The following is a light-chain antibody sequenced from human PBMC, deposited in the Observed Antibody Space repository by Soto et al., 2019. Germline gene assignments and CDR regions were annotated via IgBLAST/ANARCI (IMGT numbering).Light chain of an antibody. CDR3: QQYGSSPET. CDR1: QSLSSSY. V-gene: IGKV3-20*01. J-gene: IGKJ1*01. CDR2: GAS. Sequence: EIVLPQSPATLSLSPGERATLSCRASQSLSSSYLAWYQQKPGQAHRLLIYGASSRATVIPDRFSGSGSGTDFTLSISRLEPEDFAVYYCQQYGSSPETVGQGTKVDIK.